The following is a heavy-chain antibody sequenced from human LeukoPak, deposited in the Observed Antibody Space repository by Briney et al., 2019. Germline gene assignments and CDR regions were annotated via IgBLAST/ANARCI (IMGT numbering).Heavy chain of an antibody. CDR2: IYYSGST. V-gene: IGHV4-31*03. CDR1: GVSISSGGYY. CDR3: ARVEWELHFDY. Sequence: SETLSLTCTVSGVSISSGGYYWSWLRQHPGKGLEWIGYIYYSGSTYYNPSLKSRVTISVDTSKNQFSLKLSSVTAADTAVYYCARVEWELHFDYWGQGTLVTVSS. D-gene: IGHD1-26*01. J-gene: IGHJ4*02.